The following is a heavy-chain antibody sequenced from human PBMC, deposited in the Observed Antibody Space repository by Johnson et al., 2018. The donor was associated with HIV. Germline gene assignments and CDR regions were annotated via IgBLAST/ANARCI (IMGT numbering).Heavy chain of an antibody. CDR2: ISNDGSNT. V-gene: IGHV3-30*01. Sequence: QMLLVESGGGLVKPGGSLRLSCAVSGFTFSDYSMHWVRQAPGKGLEWVAIISNDGSNTYFADSVKGRFTISRDNSKNTLYLQMNSLRAEDTAVYYCAFIEYSSLDAFDIWGQGTMVTVSS. D-gene: IGHD6-6*01. J-gene: IGHJ3*02. CDR3: AFIEYSSLDAFDI. CDR1: GFTFSDYS.